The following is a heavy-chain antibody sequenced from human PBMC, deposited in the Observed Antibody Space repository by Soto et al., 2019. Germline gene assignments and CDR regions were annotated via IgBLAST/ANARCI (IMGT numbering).Heavy chain of an antibody. CDR3: ARSYGSGSRPFDY. CDR2: IIPVLSMS. V-gene: IGHV1-69*02. D-gene: IGHD3-10*01. J-gene: IGHJ4*02. Sequence: ASVKVSCKASGYTFTGYYMHWVRQAPGQGLEWMGRIIPVLSMSTYAQKFQGRVSLIADKSTNTAYMELYSLRSDDTAVYYCARSYGSGSRPFDYWGQGTLVTVSS. CDR1: GYTFTGYY.